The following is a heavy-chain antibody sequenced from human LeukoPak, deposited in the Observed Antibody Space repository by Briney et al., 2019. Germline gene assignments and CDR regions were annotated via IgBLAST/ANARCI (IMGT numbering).Heavy chain of an antibody. CDR1: GGSITMSNHY. D-gene: IGHD3-10*01. Sequence: PSETLSLTCTVSGGSITMSNHYWGWIRQPPGKGLEWIGSIYYSGSTYYNPSLKSRVTISVDTSKNQFSLKLSSVTAADTAVYYCARDSGAILWFGEFDYWGQGTLVTVSS. J-gene: IGHJ4*02. V-gene: IGHV4-39*02. CDR3: ARDSGAILWFGEFDY. CDR2: IYYSGST.